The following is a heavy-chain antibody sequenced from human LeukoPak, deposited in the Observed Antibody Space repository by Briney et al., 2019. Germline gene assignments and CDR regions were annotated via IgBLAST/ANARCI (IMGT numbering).Heavy chain of an antibody. J-gene: IGHJ4*02. Sequence: ASVKVSCKASGGTFSSYAISWVRQAPGQGLEWMGGIIPIFGTANYAQKFQGRVTITADESTSTAYTELSSLRSEDTAVYYCARGLVALRFLEWHDWGQGTLVTVSS. CDR3: ARGLVALRFLEWHD. CDR1: GGTFSSYA. V-gene: IGHV1-69*13. D-gene: IGHD3-3*01. CDR2: IIPIFGTA.